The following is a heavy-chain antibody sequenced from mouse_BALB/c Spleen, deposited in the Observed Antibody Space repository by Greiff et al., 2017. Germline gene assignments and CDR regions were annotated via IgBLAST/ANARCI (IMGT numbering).Heavy chain of an antibody. CDR2: ISSGGST. D-gene: IGHD1-1*01. CDR1: GFTFSSYA. V-gene: IGHV5-6-5*01. J-gene: IGHJ1*01. Sequence: EVHLVESGGGLVKPGGSLKLSCAASGFTFSSYAMSWVRQTPEKRLEWVASISSGGSTYYPDSVKGRFTISRDNARNILYLQMSSLRSEDTAMYYCARGDYYGSSLYWYFDVWGAGTTVTVSS. CDR3: ARGDYYGSSLYWYFDV.